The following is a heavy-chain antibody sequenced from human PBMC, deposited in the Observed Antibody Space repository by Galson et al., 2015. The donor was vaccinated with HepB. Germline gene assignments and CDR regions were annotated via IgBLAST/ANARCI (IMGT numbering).Heavy chain of an antibody. CDR2: IDWDDDK. CDR1: GFSLSTSGMR. V-gene: IGHV2-70*04. Sequence: PALVKPTQTLTLTCTFSGFSLSTSGMRVSWIRQPPGKALEWLARIDWDDDKFYSTSLKTRLTISKDTSKNQVVLTMTNMDPVDTATYYCARSPEWALGAFDIWGQGTMVTVSS. CDR3: ARSPEWALGAFDI. D-gene: IGHD1-26*01. J-gene: IGHJ3*02.